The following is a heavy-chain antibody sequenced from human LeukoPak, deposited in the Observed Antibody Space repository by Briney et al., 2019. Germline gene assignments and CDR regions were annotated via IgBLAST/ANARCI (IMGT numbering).Heavy chain of an antibody. CDR2: IYTSGST. CDR1: GGSISSDSSY. Sequence: SQTLSLTCTVSGGSISSDSSYWSWVRQPAGKGLEWIGRIYTSGSTNYNPSLNNRVTMSVDTSKTQFSLKLSSVTAADTAVYYCAGRIAVAGFDYWGQGTLVTVSS. J-gene: IGHJ4*02. V-gene: IGHV4-61*02. CDR3: AGRIAVAGFDY. D-gene: IGHD6-19*01.